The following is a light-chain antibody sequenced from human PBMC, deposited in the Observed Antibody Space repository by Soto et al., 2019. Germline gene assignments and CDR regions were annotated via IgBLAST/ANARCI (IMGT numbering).Light chain of an antibody. CDR3: QQYDNLPRT. V-gene: IGKV1-33*01. J-gene: IGKJ2*01. Sequence: DLQMTQSPSSLSASVGDRVTITCQASQDISNYLNWYQQKPGKAPKLLIYDASNLETGVPSRFSGSGSGTGFTFTISSLQPEDIATYYCQQYDNLPRTFGQGTELEIK. CDR1: QDISNY. CDR2: DAS.